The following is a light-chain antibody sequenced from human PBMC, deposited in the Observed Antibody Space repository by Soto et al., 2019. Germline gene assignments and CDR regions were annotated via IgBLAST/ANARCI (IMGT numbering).Light chain of an antibody. CDR2: DAS. CDR3: QQRSNWVFT. V-gene: IGKV3-11*01. CDR1: QSVSSY. J-gene: IGKJ3*01. Sequence: EIVLTQSPATLSLSPGERATLSCRASQSVSSYLAWYQQKPCQAPRLLIYDASNRATGIPARFSGSGSGTDFTLTISSLEPEDFAVYYCQQRSNWVFTFGPGTKVDI.